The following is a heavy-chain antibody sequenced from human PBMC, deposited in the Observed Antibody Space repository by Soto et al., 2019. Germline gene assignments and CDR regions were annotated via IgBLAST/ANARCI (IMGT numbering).Heavy chain of an antibody. V-gene: IGHV1-8*01. CDR3: ARGRATVTTDDAFDI. Sequence: ASVKVSCKASGYTFTSYDINWVRQASGQGLEWLGWMNPKSGQKAYVEKFQGRVTMTANTSISTAYMELSSLRSDDTAVYYCARGRATVTTDDAFDIWGQGTMVTVSS. CDR2: MNPKSGQK. CDR1: GYTFTSYD. J-gene: IGHJ3*02. D-gene: IGHD4-17*01.